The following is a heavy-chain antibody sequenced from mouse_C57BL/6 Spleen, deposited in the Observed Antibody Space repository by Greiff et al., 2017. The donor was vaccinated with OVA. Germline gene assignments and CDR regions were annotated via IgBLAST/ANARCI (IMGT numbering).Heavy chain of an antibody. D-gene: IGHD1-1*01. Sequence: EVLGVESGGGLVKPGGSLKLSCAASGFTFSDYGMHWVRQAPEKGLEWVAYISSGSSTIYSADTVKGRFTISRDNAKNTLFLQMTSLRSEDTAMYYCAREGTITTAVGAYFDYWGQGTTLTVSS. J-gene: IGHJ2*01. CDR3: AREGTITTAVGAYFDY. CDR1: GFTFSDYG. CDR2: ISSGSSTI. V-gene: IGHV5-17*01.